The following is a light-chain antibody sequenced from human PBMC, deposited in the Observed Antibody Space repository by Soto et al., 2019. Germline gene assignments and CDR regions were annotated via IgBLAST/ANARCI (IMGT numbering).Light chain of an antibody. CDR2: TNN. CDR3: AAWDDSLNAVV. CDR1: TSNLGGNT. J-gene: IGLJ2*01. Sequence: QSVLTQPPSVSGTPGHKVSISCSGSTSNLGGNTVNWYQQLPGTAPKLLTYTNNQRPSGVPDRYSGSKSGTSASLAISGLRSEDEVDFYCAAWDDSLNAVVFGGGTKLTVL. V-gene: IGLV1-44*01.